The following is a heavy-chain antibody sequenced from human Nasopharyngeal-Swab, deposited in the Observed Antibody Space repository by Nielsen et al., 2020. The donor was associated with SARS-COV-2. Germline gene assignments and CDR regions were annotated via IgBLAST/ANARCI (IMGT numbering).Heavy chain of an antibody. CDR1: GFTFSSYW. CDR3: GRDLGGRFST. CDR2: IDEHGSTI. J-gene: IGHJ5*02. V-gene: IGHV3-74*01. D-gene: IGHD3-16*01. Sequence: GESLKLSCVASGFTFSSYWMHWVRQVPGKGLVWVSRIDEHGSTINHADSVEGRFTISRDTAKNTLFLQMNSLRAEDTAVYYCGRDLGGRFSTWGQGTLVTVSA.